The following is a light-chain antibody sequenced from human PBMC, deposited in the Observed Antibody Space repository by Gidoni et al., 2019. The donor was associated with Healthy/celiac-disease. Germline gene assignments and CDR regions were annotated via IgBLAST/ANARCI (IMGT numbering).Light chain of an antibody. Sequence: IVLTQSPGPLSLSPGERATLSCRASQSVSSSYLAWYQHKPGQAPRLLIYGASSRATGIPDRFSGSGSGTDFTLTISRLEPEDFAVYYCQQYGSSPGLTFGGGTKVEIK. J-gene: IGKJ4*01. CDR1: QSVSSSY. CDR2: GAS. V-gene: IGKV3-20*01. CDR3: QQYGSSPGLT.